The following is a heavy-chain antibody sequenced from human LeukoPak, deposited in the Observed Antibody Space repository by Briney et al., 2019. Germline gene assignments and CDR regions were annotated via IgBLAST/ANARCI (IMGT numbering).Heavy chain of an antibody. CDR2: ISGSGGST. D-gene: IGHD1-26*01. V-gene: IGHV3-23*01. J-gene: IGHJ4*02. Sequence: GGSLRLSCAASVFTFSSYAMSWVRQAPGKGLEWVSAISGSGGSTYYADSVKGRFTISRDNSKNTLYLQMNSLRAEDTAVYYCAKGGKWELLVYYWGQGTLVTVSS. CDR3: AKGGKWELLVYY. CDR1: VFTFSSYA.